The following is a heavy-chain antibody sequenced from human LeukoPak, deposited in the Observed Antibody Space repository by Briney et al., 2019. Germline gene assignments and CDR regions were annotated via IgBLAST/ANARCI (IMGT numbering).Heavy chain of an antibody. CDR3: ARENVEMATIDY. J-gene: IGHJ4*02. D-gene: IGHD5-24*01. CDR2: INPSGGST. CDR1: GYIFTNNA. Sequence: ASVKVSCKASGYIFTNNAMNWVRQAPGQGLEWMGIINPSGGSTSYAQKFQGRVTMTRDTSTSTVYMELSSLRSEDTAVYYCARENVEMATIDYWGQGTLVTVSS. V-gene: IGHV1-46*01.